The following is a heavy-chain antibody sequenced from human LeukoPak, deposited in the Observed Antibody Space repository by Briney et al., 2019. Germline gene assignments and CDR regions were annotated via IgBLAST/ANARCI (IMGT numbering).Heavy chain of an antibody. V-gene: IGHV1-69*05. Sequence: SVKVSCKASGGTFSSYAISWVRQAPGQGLEWMGGIIPIFGTANYAQKFQGRVTITTDESTSTAYMELSSLRSEDTAVYYYARARFCGGDCYAAADYWGQATLVTVSS. J-gene: IGHJ4*02. CDR3: ARARFCGGDCYAAADY. CDR1: GGTFSSYA. CDR2: IIPIFGTA. D-gene: IGHD2-21*02.